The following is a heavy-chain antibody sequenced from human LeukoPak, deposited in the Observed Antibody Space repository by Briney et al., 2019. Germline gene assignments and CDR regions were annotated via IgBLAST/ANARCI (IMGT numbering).Heavy chain of an antibody. V-gene: IGHV3-23*01. CDR2: ISGSGGFT. D-gene: IGHD6-6*01. J-gene: IGHJ4*02. CDR1: GCTFSTYG. Sequence: GGSLRLSCPASGCTFSTYGMSWVRQAPGKGLEWVSAISGSGGFTYYADSVKGRFTISRDNSKHTLYLQMHSLTAEDTAVYYCASQRIAARVDYWGQGTLVTVSS. CDR3: ASQRIAARVDY.